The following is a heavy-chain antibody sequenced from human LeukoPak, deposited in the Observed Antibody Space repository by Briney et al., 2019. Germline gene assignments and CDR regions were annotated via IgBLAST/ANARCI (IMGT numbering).Heavy chain of an antibody. CDR3: ARDFGYGDYFFDD. V-gene: IGHV4-59*12. J-gene: IGHJ4*02. CDR2: VYYSGDT. D-gene: IGHD4-17*01. CDR1: NGSMSNYY. Sequence: SETLSLTCTVSNGSMSNYYWSWIRQPPGKGLEWIGYVYYSGDTNYNPSLKSRVTLSVDTSKNQFSLKLSSVTAADTAVYYCARDFGYGDYFFDDWGQGTLVTVSS.